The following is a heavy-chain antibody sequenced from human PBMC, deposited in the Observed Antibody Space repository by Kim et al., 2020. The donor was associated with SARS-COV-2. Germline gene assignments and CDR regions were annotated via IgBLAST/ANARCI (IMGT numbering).Heavy chain of an antibody. J-gene: IGHJ4*02. CDR3: AKFPSPHSFNVALY. D-gene: IGHD2-21*01. V-gene: IGHV3-23*01. CDR2: ISGSGGST. CDR1: GFTFGSYA. Sequence: GGSLRLSCAASGFTFGSYALSWFRQAPGKGLEWFPGISGSGGSTSKADPVKGRFTISRDNSKTTFILQMTSLSAQATAGFSCAKFPSPHSFNVALYWGQG.